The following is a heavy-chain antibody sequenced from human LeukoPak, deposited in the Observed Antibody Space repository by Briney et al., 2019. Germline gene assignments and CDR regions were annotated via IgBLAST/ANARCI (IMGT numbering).Heavy chain of an antibody. CDR1: GFTFSNAY. CDR2: ISSSSSTI. V-gene: IGHV3-48*02. CDR3: ARGDDVRDGYNYLGWSS. J-gene: IGHJ4*02. Sequence: GGSLRLSCAASGFTFSNAYMNWVRQAPGKGREWVSYISSSSSTIYYADSVKGRFTISRDNAKNSLYLQMNSLRDEDTAVYYCARGDDVRDGYNYLGWSSWGQGTLVTVSS. D-gene: IGHD5-24*01.